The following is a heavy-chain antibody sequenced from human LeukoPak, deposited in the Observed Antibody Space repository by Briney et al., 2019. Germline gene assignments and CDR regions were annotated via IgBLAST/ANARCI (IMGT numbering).Heavy chain of an antibody. CDR2: INHSGST. V-gene: IGHV4-34*01. CDR3: ARSWGDDFWSGNLLDY. CDR1: GGSFSGYY. D-gene: IGHD3-3*01. J-gene: IGHJ4*02. Sequence: PSETLSLTCAVYGGSFSGYYWSWIRQPPGKGLEWIGEINHSGSTNYNPSLKSRVTVSIDMSKNQFSLKLSSVTAADTAMYYCARSWGDDFWSGNLLDYWGQGTLVTVSS.